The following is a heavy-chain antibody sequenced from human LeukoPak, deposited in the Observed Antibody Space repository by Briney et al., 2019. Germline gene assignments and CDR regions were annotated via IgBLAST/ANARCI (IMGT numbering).Heavy chain of an antibody. CDR3: ARQTGALWFGELSNGFDP. CDR1: GGSISSSSYY. V-gene: IGHV4-39*01. CDR2: IYYSGST. J-gene: IGHJ5*02. Sequence: SETLSLTCTVSGGSISSSSYYWGWIRQPPGKGLEWIGSIYYSGSTYYNPSLKSRVTISVDTSKNQFSLKLSSVTAADTAVYYCARQTGALWFGELSNGFDPWGQGTLVTVSS. D-gene: IGHD3-10*01.